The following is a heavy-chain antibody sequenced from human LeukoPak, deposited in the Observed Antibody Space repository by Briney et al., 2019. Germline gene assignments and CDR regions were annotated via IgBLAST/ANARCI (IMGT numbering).Heavy chain of an antibody. CDR3: ARAWYSGQNLYFDY. J-gene: IGHJ4*02. CDR1: GGSISSSNW. Sequence: PSGTLSLTCAVSGGSISSSNWWSWVRQPPGKGLEWFGEIYHSGSTNYNPSLKSRVTISVDKSKNQFSLNLSSVTAADTAVYYCARAWYSGQNLYFDYWGQGTLVIVSS. V-gene: IGHV4-4*02. D-gene: IGHD1-26*01. CDR2: IYHSGST.